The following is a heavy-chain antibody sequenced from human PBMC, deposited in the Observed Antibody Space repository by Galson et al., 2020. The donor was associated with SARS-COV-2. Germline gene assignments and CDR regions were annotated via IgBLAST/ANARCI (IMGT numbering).Heavy chain of an antibody. CDR1: GFSLSTSGLC. V-gene: IGHV2-70*01. CDR3: ARVLAAAPVFGAFDV. CDR2: ICWDDDK. Sequence: SGPTLVKPTQTLTLTCTFSGFSLSTSGLCVTWIRQPPGKALEWLALICWDDDKYYSTSLETRLTISKDTSKNQVVLTMTNMDPVDTATYYCARVLAAAPVFGAFDVWGQGTMVTVSS. D-gene: IGHD6-13*01. J-gene: IGHJ3*01.